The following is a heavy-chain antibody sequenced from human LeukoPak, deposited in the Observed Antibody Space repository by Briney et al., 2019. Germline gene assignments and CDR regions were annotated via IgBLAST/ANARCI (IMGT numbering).Heavy chain of an antibody. D-gene: IGHD3-16*01. Sequence: SETLSLTCTVSGYSISSGYHWGWIRQPPGKGLEWIGSIYHSGSTYYNPPLKSRVTISVDTSKNQFSLKLSSVTAADTAVYYCARAGGELPGADYWGQGTLVTVSS. CDR1: GYSISSGYH. CDR3: ARAGGELPGADY. V-gene: IGHV4-38-2*02. J-gene: IGHJ4*02. CDR2: IYHSGST.